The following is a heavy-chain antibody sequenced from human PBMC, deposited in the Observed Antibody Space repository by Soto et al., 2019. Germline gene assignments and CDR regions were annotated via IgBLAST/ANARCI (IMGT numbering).Heavy chain of an antibody. CDR2: IYWDDDK. J-gene: IGHJ4*02. V-gene: IGHV2-5*02. CDR1: GFSLSTSGVG. D-gene: IGHD6-25*01. CDR3: AHSRLNSPADY. Sequence: QITLKESGPTLVKPTQTLTLTCTFSGFSLSTSGVGVGWIRQPPGKALEWLALIYWDDDKRYSPSLKSRLTITKDTSKNQVVLTMTNMDPVDTATYYCAHSRLNSPADYWGQGTLVTVSS.